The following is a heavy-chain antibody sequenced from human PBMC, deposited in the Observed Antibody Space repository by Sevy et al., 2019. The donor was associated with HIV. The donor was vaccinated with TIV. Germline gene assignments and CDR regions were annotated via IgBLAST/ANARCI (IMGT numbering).Heavy chain of an antibody. V-gene: IGHV3-33*01. J-gene: IGHJ6*02. CDR3: ARGGEMATSWATVCPGMDV. CDR1: GFTFSIYG. CDR2: IWYDGSNK. D-gene: IGHD5-12*01. Sequence: GGSLRLSCAASGFTFSIYGMHWVRQARGKGLEWVALIWYDGSNKYYVDSVKGRFTLSRDNSKKMVYLQMNSLRAEDTAEYYCARGGEMATSWATVCPGMDVWGQGTTVTVS.